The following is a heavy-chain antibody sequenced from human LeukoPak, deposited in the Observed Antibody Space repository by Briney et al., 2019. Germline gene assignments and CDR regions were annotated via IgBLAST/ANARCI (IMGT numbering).Heavy chain of an antibody. J-gene: IGHJ4*02. V-gene: IGHV4-4*02. CDR1: GGSILTTNW. CDR2: VHLSGTS. D-gene: IGHD1-26*01. Sequence: SETLSLTSAVSGGSILTTNWWSWVRQPPGKGLEWIGEVHLSGTSNYNPSLKSRVSMSIDKSKNQLSLKLTSVTAADTAMYYCARESGAFSPFGFWGQGTLVTVSS. CDR3: ARESGAFSPFGF.